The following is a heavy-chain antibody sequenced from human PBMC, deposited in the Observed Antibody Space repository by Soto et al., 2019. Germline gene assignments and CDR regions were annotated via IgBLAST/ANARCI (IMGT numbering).Heavy chain of an antibody. V-gene: IGHV3-23*01. J-gene: IGHJ4*02. Sequence: QPGGSLRLSCAASVFIFGNHGMTLVRQAPGRALECVSTINANAIYTHYADSVKGRFTISRDNSKSTLDLQMNSLRAEYTAIYYCVSWVSAHFEFWGQGTLVTVSS. D-gene: IGHD2-8*01. CDR3: VSWVSAHFEF. CDR1: VFIFGNHG. CDR2: INANAIYT.